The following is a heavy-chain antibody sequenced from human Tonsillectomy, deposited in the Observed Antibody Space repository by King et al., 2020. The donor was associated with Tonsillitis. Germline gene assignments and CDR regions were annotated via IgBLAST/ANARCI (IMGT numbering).Heavy chain of an antibody. Sequence: VQLVESGGGLVKPGGSLRLSCAASGFTFSSYSMNWVRQAPGKGLEWVSSISSSSSYIYYADSVKGRFTISRDNAKNSLYLQMNSLRADDTAVYYCARGPNNSGWDSAFDIWGQGTMVTVSS. D-gene: IGHD6-19*01. CDR2: ISSSSSYI. CDR1: GFTFSSYS. CDR3: ARGPNNSGWDSAFDI. J-gene: IGHJ3*02. V-gene: IGHV3-21*01.